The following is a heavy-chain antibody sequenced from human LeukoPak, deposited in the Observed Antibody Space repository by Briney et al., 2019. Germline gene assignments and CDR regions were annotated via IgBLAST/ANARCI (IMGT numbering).Heavy chain of an antibody. V-gene: IGHV3-74*01. D-gene: IGHD5-18*01. CDR1: GFTFSSQW. Sequence: QPGGSLRLSCAASGFTFSSQWMHWVRQAPGKGLVWVSRINRDGSGIIYADSVKGRFTISRDNAKNTLYLQMNSLRAEDTAVYYCARPPPSNGYSYHFDIWGQGTMVTVSS. CDR2: INRDGSGI. CDR3: ARPPPSNGYSYHFDI. J-gene: IGHJ3*02.